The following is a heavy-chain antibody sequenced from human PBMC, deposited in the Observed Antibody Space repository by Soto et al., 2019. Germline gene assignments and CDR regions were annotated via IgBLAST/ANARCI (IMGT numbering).Heavy chain of an antibody. CDR1: GYTFSMSG. CDR3: AREGPRPYYYYGMDV. V-gene: IGHV1-18*01. CDR2: ISGYNGNT. Sequence: QVQLVQSGAEVKKPGASVKVSCKSSGYTFSMSGISWVRQAPGQGLEWMGWISGYNGNTNYEQKIQDRVTITTDTTTNTAYMELRSLRSDDTAVYYCAREGPRPYYYYGMDVWGQGTTVTVSS. J-gene: IGHJ6*02.